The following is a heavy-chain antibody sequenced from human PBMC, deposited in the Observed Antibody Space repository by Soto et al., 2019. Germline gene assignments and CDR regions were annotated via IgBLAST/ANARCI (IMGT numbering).Heavy chain of an antibody. Sequence: LRRSCVGSGFTFISFEMNWVRQTPGKGLEWLSYIGRSGETIYYADSVKGRFTISRDNAKSSLFLQMNGLRDEDTGIYYCARDSRGGAARRPTFYYWGRGTLVTVSS. CDR2: IGRSGETI. CDR1: GFTFISFE. V-gene: IGHV3-48*03. CDR3: ARDSRGGAARRPTFYY. D-gene: IGHD6-6*01. J-gene: IGHJ4*02.